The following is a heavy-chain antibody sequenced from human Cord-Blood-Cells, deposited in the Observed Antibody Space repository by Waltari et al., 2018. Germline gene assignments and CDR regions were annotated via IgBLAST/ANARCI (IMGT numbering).Heavy chain of an antibody. V-gene: IGHV3-15*01. CDR2: IKSKTDGGTT. CDR3: TTAVVPAASYYYYGMDV. D-gene: IGHD2-2*01. CDR1: GFTFSNAW. Sequence: EVQLVESGGGLVKPGGPLRLSCAASGFTFSNAWMSWVRQAPGKGLEWVGRIKSKTDGGTTDYAAPVKGRFTISRDDSKNTLYLQMNSLKTEDTAVYYCTTAVVPAASYYYYGMDVWGQGTTVTVSS. J-gene: IGHJ6*02.